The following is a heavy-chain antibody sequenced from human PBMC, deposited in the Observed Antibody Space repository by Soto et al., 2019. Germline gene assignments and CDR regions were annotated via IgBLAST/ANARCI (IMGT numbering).Heavy chain of an antibody. Sequence: GGSLRLSCAASGFTFSSYWRSWVRQAPGKGLEWVANIKQDGSEKYYVDSVKGRFTISRDNAKNSLYLQMNSLRAEDTAVYYCARPSSSGYSVPYYYYYGMDVWGQGTTVTVSS. CDR3: ARPSSSGYSVPYYYYYGMDV. D-gene: IGHD3-22*01. J-gene: IGHJ6*02. CDR2: IKQDGSEK. V-gene: IGHV3-7*05. CDR1: GFTFSSYW.